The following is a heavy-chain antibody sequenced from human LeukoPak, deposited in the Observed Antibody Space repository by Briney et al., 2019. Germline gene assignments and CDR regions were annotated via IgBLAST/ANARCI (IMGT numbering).Heavy chain of an antibody. CDR1: GFTFSSYA. Sequence: PGGSLRLSCAASGFTFSSYAMHWVRQAPGKGLEWVAVISYDGSNKYYADSVKGRFTISRDNSKNRLYVQMNSLRAEDTAVYYCAKEYEMTTVTYDFFDHWGQGTLVTVSS. CDR2: ISYDGSNK. V-gene: IGHV3-30*04. CDR3: AKEYEMTTVTYDFFDH. D-gene: IGHD4-17*01. J-gene: IGHJ4*02.